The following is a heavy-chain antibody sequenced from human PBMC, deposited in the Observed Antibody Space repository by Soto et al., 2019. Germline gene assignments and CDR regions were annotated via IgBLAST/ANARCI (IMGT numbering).Heavy chain of an antibody. CDR3: ARYYCTSTPCYYFAY. D-gene: IGHD2-2*01. Sequence: PSETLSLTCTVSGGSISSYYWSWIRQPPGKGLEWIGYIYYSGSSNYNPSLKSRVTISVDTSKNQFSLKLNSVTAEDTAVYYCARYYCTSTPCYYFAYWGQGTLVTVSS. CDR1: GGSISSYY. J-gene: IGHJ4*02. V-gene: IGHV4-59*01. CDR2: IYYSGSS.